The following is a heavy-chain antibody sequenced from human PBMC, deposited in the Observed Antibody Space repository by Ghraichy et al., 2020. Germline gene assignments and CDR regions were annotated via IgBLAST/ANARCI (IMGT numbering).Heavy chain of an antibody. CDR2: ISGSGGSS. D-gene: IGHD2-2*01. CDR1: GFTFSSYA. CDR3: AKDRACSSITCHMNMDV. J-gene: IGHJ6*02. Sequence: GGSLRLSCAASGFTFSSYAMSWVRQAPGKGLEWVSGISGSGGSSYYAGSVKGRFTISRDNSKNTLYLQMNTLRAEDTAVYYCAKDRACSSITCHMNMDVWGQGTTVTVSS. V-gene: IGHV3-23*01.